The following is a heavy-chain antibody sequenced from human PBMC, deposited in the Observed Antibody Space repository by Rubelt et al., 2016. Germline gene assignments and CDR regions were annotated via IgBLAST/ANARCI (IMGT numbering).Heavy chain of an antibody. V-gene: IGHV4-39*01. CDR1: GASISSRSYY. D-gene: IGHD6-19*01. J-gene: IGHJ6*02. CDR2: IYYSGST. CDR3: ARQTEWLDGMDV. Sequence: QLQLQESGPGLVKPSETLSLTCTVSGASISSRSYYWGWIRQPPGTGLELIGNIYYSGSTDYNPSPQSRITITVETSKNQFPLRLTSVTAADTAVYYCARQTEWLDGMDVWGQGTTVTVSS.